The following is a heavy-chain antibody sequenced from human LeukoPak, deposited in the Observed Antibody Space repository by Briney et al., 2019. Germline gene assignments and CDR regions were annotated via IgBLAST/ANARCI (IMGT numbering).Heavy chain of an antibody. CDR2: IKSKTDGGTT. V-gene: IGHV3-15*01. D-gene: IGHD3-3*01. Sequence: GVSLRLACAASGFTYSDAWMSWLRQAPGKGLEWVGRIKSKTDGGTTDYAAPVKGRFTISRDDSKNTLYLQMNSLKTEDTAVYYCTTDLYYDFWSGYGFDYWGQGTLVTVSS. CDR3: TTDLYYDFWSGYGFDY. CDR1: GFTYSDAW. J-gene: IGHJ4*02.